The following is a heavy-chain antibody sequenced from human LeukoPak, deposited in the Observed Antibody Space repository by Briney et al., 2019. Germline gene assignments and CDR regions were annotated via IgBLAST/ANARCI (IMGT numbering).Heavy chain of an antibody. CDR2: ISYDGSNK. CDR1: GFTFSSYA. CDR3: ARDQRYYDSSGYPIH. J-gene: IGHJ4*02. Sequence: PGRSLRLSCAASGFTFSSYAMHWVRQAPGKGLEWVAVISYDGSNKYYADSVKGRFTISRDNSKNTLYLQMNSLRAEDTAVYYCARDQRYYDSSGYPIHWGQGTLVTVSS. D-gene: IGHD3-22*01. V-gene: IGHV3-30-3*01.